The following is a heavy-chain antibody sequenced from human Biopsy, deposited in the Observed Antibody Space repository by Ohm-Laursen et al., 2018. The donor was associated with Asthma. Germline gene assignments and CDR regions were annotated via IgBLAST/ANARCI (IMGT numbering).Heavy chain of an antibody. D-gene: IGHD2-2*01. CDR1: GFTFSSYW. Sequence: GSLRLCCTASGFTFSSYWMSWVRQAPGKGLEWVANIKKDGSEKYYVDSVKGRFTISRDNAKNSLYLHMNSLRAEDTAVYYCARGGYCTSPTCPWGRYATDVWGQGTTVTVSS. CDR3: ARGGYCTSPTCPWGRYATDV. CDR2: IKKDGSEK. J-gene: IGHJ6*02. V-gene: IGHV3-7*01.